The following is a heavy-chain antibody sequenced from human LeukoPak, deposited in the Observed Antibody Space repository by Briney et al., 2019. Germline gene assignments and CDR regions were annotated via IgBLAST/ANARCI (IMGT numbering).Heavy chain of an antibody. V-gene: IGHV1-2*02. J-gene: IGHJ4*02. CDR3: ARGHSGDGYHFDY. Sequence: GASVKVSCKASGYTFTDYYVNWVRQAPGQGLEWVGWINPTSGSTSYAQKFQGRVTLTRDTSINTAYMDLSSLRYDDTAIYYCARGHSGDGYHFDYWGQGTLVAVSS. D-gene: IGHD2-21*01. CDR2: INPTSGST. CDR1: GYTFTDYY.